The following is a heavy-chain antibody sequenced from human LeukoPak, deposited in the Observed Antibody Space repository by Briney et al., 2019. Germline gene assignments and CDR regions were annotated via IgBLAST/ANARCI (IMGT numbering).Heavy chain of an antibody. CDR2: IYPGDSDT. V-gene: IGHV5-51*01. CDR3: ARPHYGGGYYFDY. CDR1: GYSFTSYW. Sequence: GESLKISCKGSGYSFTSYWIGWVRQMPGKGLEWMGIIYPGDSDTRYSPSLEGQVTISADKSISTAYLQWSSLKASDTAIYYCARPHYGGGYYFDYWGQGTLVTVSS. J-gene: IGHJ4*02. D-gene: IGHD4-23*01.